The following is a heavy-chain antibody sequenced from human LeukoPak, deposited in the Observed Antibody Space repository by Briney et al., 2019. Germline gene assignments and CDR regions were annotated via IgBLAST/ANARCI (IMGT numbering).Heavy chain of an antibody. CDR2: IYYSGST. D-gene: IGHD3-3*01. J-gene: IGHJ6*03. Sequence: PSETLSLTCTVSGGSISSYYWSWIRQPPGKGLEWIGYIYYSGSTNYNPSLKSRVTISVDTSKNQFSLKLSSVTAADTAVYYCARVDFWSGYDYYYYMDVWGKGTTVTVSS. CDR1: GGSISSYY. CDR3: ARVDFWSGYDYYYYMDV. V-gene: IGHV4-59*01.